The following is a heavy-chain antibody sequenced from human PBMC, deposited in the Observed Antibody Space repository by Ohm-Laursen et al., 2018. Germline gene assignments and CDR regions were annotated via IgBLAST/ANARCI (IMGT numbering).Heavy chain of an antibody. D-gene: IGHD3-10*01. J-gene: IGHJ5*02. CDR1: GFIFSNFG. Sequence: YLRLSCAASGFIFSNFGMNWVRQAPGKGLEWVSVATGSGRYTYYRDSVKGRFTISRDNSKNTLYLQMSSLRVEDTAVYYCTKGLSGGTGHGNWFDPWGQGTLVIVSS. CDR2: ATGSGRYT. CDR3: TKGLSGGTGHGNWFDP. V-gene: IGHV3-23*01.